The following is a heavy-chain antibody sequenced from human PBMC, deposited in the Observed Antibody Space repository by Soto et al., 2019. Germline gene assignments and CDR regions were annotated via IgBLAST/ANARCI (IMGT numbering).Heavy chain of an antibody. CDR3: ARVDAPDNGDYDNFDY. CDR1: GGTFSSYA. J-gene: IGHJ4*02. V-gene: IGHV1-69*12. D-gene: IGHD4-17*01. Sequence: QVQLVQSGAEVKKAASSVNFSCKGSGGTFSSYAISWVRQAPGQGLEWMGGIIHIFGAANYAQKFQGRVTITADESTSTAYMGLSSLRSEYTAVYYCARVDAPDNGDYDNFDYSCQGTLVIVAS. CDR2: IIHIFGAA.